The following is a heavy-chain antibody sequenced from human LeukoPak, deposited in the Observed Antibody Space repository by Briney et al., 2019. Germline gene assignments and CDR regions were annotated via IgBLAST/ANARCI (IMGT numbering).Heavy chain of an antibody. CDR2: INHSGST. J-gene: IGHJ4*02. Sequence: PSETLSLTCAVCGGSFSGYYWSWIRQPPGKGLEWIGEINHSGSTNYNPSLKSRVTISVDTSKNQFSLKLSSVTAADTAVYYCARGGRYCSSTSCKIPFDYWGQGTLVTVSS. V-gene: IGHV4-34*01. CDR3: ARGGRYCSSTSCKIPFDY. D-gene: IGHD2-2*01. CDR1: GGSFSGYY.